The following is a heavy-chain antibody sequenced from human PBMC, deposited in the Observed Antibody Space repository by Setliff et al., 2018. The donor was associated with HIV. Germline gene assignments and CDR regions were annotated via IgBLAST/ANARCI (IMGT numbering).Heavy chain of an antibody. Sequence: PGGSLRLSCVVSGFTFSSHEMNWVRQAPGKGLEWVSYISSSSSTIYYVDSVKGRFTISRDNARYSLNLQMNSLTAEDAAIYYCARDPGWGALDYWGQGSLVTVSS. CDR3: ARDPGWGALDY. CDR2: ISSSSSTI. V-gene: IGHV3-48*03. D-gene: IGHD1-26*01. CDR1: GFTFSSHE. J-gene: IGHJ4*02.